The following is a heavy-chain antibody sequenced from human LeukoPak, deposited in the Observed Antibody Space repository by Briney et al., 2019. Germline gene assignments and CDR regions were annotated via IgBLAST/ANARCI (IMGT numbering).Heavy chain of an antibody. V-gene: IGHV1-18*04. J-gene: IGHJ6*03. D-gene: IGHD4-17*01. CDR2: ISAYNGNT. CDR1: GYTFTSYY. Sequence: ASVKVSCKASGYTFTSYYMHWVRQAPGQGLEWMGWISAYNGNTNYAQKIQGRVTMTTDTSTGTAYMELRSLRSDDTAVYYCARRGGKNYGDYVLYYSYMDVWGKGTTVTVSS. CDR3: ARRGGKNYGDYVLYYSYMDV.